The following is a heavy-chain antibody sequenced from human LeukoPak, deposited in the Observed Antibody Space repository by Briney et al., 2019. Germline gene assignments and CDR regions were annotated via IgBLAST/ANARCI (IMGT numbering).Heavy chain of an antibody. Sequence: SETLSLTCAVYGGSFSGYYWSWIRQPPGKGLEWIGEINHSGSTNYNPSLKSRVTISVDTSKNQFSLKLSSVTAADTAVYYCARAQRGYYYGSGSLDYWGQGTLVTVSS. CDR3: ARAQRGYYYGSGSLDY. CDR1: GGSFSGYY. D-gene: IGHD3-10*01. J-gene: IGHJ4*02. CDR2: INHSGST. V-gene: IGHV4-34*01.